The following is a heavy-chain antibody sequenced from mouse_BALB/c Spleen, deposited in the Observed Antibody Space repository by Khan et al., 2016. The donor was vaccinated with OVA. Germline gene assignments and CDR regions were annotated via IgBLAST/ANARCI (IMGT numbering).Heavy chain of an antibody. CDR1: GYTFTDYH. CDR3: AGRFDY. J-gene: IGHJ2*01. Sequence: VQLQESRPELVKPGTSVKISCKASGYTFTDYHINWVKQMPGQGLEWIGWIYPGSANTKYSETFKGKATLTEDTSSSTAYMQLSSLTSEDTAVYFCAGRFDYWGQGTTLTVSS. CDR2: IYPGSANT. V-gene: IGHV1-84*02.